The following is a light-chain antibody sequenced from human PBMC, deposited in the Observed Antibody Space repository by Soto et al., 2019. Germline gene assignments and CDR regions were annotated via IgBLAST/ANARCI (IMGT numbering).Light chain of an antibody. CDR2: GAS. Sequence: EIVLTQSPGTLSLSPGERATLSCRASQSVSSSYLAWYQQKPGQAPRLLIYGASSRATGIPDRFSGSGSGTDFTLTISRLEPEDFAVYYCQQYGSSLVSTFGQGTKLEIK. CDR1: QSVSSSY. V-gene: IGKV3-20*01. CDR3: QQYGSSLVST. J-gene: IGKJ2*02.